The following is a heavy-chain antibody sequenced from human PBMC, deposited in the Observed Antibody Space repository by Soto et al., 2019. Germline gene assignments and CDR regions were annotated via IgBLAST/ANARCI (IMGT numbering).Heavy chain of an antibody. CDR2: IWHDGGNK. CDR3: ARDGDVNTGFGKDY. CDR1: GFTFSSYG. Sequence: QVQLVESGGGVVQPGRSLRFSCAASGFTFSSYGMHWVRQAPGKGLEWVAFIWHDGGNKFYAESVKGRFTISRDNSKNTLYLQMTSLSAEDTAMYYCARDGDVNTGFGKDYWGQGTLVTVSS. J-gene: IGHJ4*02. V-gene: IGHV3-33*01. D-gene: IGHD3-16*01.